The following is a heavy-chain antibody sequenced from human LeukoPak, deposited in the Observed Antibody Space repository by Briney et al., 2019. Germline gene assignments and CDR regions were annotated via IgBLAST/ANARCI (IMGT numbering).Heavy chain of an antibody. V-gene: IGHV3-23*01. J-gene: IGHJ4*02. CDR3: MNDFDN. CDR1: GFTFTTYA. CDR2: SSDSGGTT. Sequence: GGSLRLSCAASGFTFTTYAMSWVRQAPGGGLEWVSISSDSGGTTYYADSVKGRFTISRDNSKNTLYLQMNSLRVDDTAVYYCMNDFDNWGQGTLVTVSS.